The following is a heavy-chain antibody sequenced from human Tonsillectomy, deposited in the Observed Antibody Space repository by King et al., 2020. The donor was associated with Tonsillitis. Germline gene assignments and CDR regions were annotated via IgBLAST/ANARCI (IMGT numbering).Heavy chain of an antibody. V-gene: IGHV2-5*02. J-gene: IGHJ3*02. CDR1: GFSLSTSGVG. Sequence: TLKESGPTLVKPTQTLTLTCTFSGFSLSTSGVGVGWIRQPPGKALEWLALIYWDDDKRYSPPLKSRLTISKDTSKNQVVLTMTKMDPVDTATYYCAHRLPDLLVFDIWGQGTVVTVSS. CDR3: AHRLPDLLVFDI. D-gene: IGHD1-26*01. CDR2: IYWDDDK.